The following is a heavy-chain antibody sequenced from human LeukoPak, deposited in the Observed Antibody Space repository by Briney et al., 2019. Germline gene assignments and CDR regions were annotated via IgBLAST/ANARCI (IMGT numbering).Heavy chain of an antibody. D-gene: IGHD1-26*01. V-gene: IGHV3-23*01. CDR2: ITTSGGST. CDR1: GFTFSSYA. CDR3: ARRSYYDLDYFDY. Sequence: GGSLRLSCAASGFTFSSYAMSWVRQAPGKGLEWVSTITTSGGSTYYADSVKGRFTISRDNSKNTLYLQMNSLRAEDTAVYYCARRSYYDLDYFDYWGQGTLVTVSS. J-gene: IGHJ4*02.